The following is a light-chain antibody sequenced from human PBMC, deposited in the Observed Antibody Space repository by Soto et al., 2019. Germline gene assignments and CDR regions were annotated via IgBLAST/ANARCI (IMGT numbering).Light chain of an antibody. CDR1: QSVRGY. J-gene: IGKJ5*01. CDR2: DAS. Sequence: EVVLTQSPATLSLSPGERATLSCRASQSVRGYLAWYQQKPGQAPRLLIYDASNRATGIPARFSGSGSGTDFTLPISSLEPEDFAVYSCQQRYSWPPITFGQGTRLDLK. V-gene: IGKV3-11*01. CDR3: QQRYSWPPIT.